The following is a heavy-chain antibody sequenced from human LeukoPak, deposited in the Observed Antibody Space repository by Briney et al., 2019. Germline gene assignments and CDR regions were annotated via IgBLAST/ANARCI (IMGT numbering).Heavy chain of an antibody. CDR1: GFTFNNAW. D-gene: IGHD3-16*01. J-gene: IGHJ4*02. Sequence: GGSLRLSCAASGFTFNNAWMSWVRQAPGKGLEWVGRIKSTTDGGTTEYAAPVKGRFTVSRDDSINTLYLQLNSLKTDDTAVYYCSPLRMPKGGGVRLYYYDYWGQGALVTVSS. V-gene: IGHV3-15*01. CDR3: SPLRMPKGGGVRLYYYDY. CDR2: IKSTTDGGTT.